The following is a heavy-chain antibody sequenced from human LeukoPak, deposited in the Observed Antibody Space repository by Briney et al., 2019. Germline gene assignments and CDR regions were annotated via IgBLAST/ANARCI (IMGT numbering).Heavy chain of an antibody. V-gene: IGHV3-66*01. CDR2: IYSDGST. CDR3: ARRYQVSWYFDL. J-gene: IGHJ2*01. CDR1: RFTFSSNH. Sequence: GGSLRLSCAASRFTFSSNHMNWVRQAPGKGLEWVSVIYSDGSTQYADSVKGRFTITRDNYKNTLYLQMNSLRDEDTAMYYCARRYQVSWYFDLWGRGTLVTVSS. D-gene: IGHD2-15*01.